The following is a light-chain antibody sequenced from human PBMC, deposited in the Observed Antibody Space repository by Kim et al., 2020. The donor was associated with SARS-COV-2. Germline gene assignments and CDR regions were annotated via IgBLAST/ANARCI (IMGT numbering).Light chain of an antibody. V-gene: IGKV3-11*01. J-gene: IGKJ1*01. Sequence: LSPGERATHSCRASQSVNSYLAWYQQRPGQAPRILIYDASNRGTGIPARFSGSGSGTDFTLTISSLEPEDFAVYYCQQRSNWPPTFGQGTKVDIK. CDR1: QSVNSY. CDR2: DAS. CDR3: QQRSNWPPT.